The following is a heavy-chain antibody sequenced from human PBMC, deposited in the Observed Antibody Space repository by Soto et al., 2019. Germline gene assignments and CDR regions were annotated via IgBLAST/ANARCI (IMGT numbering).Heavy chain of an antibody. V-gene: IGHV4-34*01. D-gene: IGHD3-10*01. Sequence: TSETLSLTCAVYGGSFSGYYWSRIRQPPGKGLEWIGEINHSGSTNYNPSLKSRVTISVDTSKNQFSLKLSSVTAADTAVYYCAPRGLGELLYRFAYWGQGPLVPVSS. J-gene: IGHJ4*02. CDR1: GGSFSGYY. CDR2: INHSGST. CDR3: APRGLGELLYRFAY.